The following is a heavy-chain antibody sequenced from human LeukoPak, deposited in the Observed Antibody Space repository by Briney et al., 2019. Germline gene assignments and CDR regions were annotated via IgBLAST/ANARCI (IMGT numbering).Heavy chain of an antibody. Sequence: GGSLRLSCTASGFTFSSYSMNWVRQAPGKGLEWVSYISSSSSNIFYADSFKGRFTISRDNAQNSLYLQMNSLRVEDTAVYYCARDPPGAHFDYWGQGTLVTVFS. CDR1: GFTFSSYS. D-gene: IGHD7-27*01. J-gene: IGHJ4*02. CDR3: ARDPPGAHFDY. V-gene: IGHV3-21*01. CDR2: ISSSSSNI.